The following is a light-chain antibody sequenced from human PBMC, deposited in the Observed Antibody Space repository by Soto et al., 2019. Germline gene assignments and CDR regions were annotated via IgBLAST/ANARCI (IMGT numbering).Light chain of an antibody. Sequence: EIVLTQSPGTLSLSPGEGATLSCRASENVYSNSLAWYQQKPGQPPRLLIYGAATRASAVPDRFSGSGSGADFTLTITGLDPEDFAVYYCQQYGTSHLTFGPGTRVD. CDR1: ENVYSNS. CDR2: GAA. CDR3: QQYGTSHLT. V-gene: IGKV3-20*01. J-gene: IGKJ3*01.